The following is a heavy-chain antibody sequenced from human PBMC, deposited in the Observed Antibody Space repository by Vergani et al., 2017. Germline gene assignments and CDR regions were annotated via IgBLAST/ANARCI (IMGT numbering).Heavy chain of an antibody. CDR1: GGSFVGYY. D-gene: IGHD3-10*01. Sequence: QVQLQQWGAGLLKPSETLSLTCVVYGGSFVGYYWTWIRQPPGKGLEWIGEINHSGSTNYNPSLKSRVTISVDTSKNQFSLKLSSVTAADTAVYYCARGFTVRGVIDYWGQGTLVTVSS. V-gene: IGHV4-34*01. CDR2: INHSGST. J-gene: IGHJ4*02. CDR3: ARGFTVRGVIDY.